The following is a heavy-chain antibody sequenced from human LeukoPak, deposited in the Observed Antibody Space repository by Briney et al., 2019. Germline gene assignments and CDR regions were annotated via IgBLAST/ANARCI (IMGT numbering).Heavy chain of an antibody. Sequence: GASVKVSCKVSGYTLTELSMHWVRQAPGKGLEWMGGFDPEDGETIYAQEFQGRVTMTEDTSTDTAYMELSSLRSEDTAVYYCATDLPSGQTTVTTMDYGMDVWGKGTTVTVSS. CDR3: ATDLPSGQTTVTTMDYGMDV. CDR1: GYTLTELS. V-gene: IGHV1-24*01. D-gene: IGHD4-17*01. CDR2: FDPEDGET. J-gene: IGHJ6*04.